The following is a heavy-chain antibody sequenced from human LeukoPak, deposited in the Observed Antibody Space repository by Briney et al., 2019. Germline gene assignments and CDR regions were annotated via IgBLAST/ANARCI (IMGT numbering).Heavy chain of an antibody. CDR1: GFTFSNYW. V-gene: IGHV3-74*01. CDR3: ARAKGVSTGYRPTDY. J-gene: IGHJ4*02. D-gene: IGHD3-22*01. Sequence: GGSLRLSCAASGFTFSNYWMRWVRQVPGEGLVWVSYIHTDGRTTGYADSVKGRFTVSRDNSKNTLYLQMNSLRAEDTAVYYCARAKGVSTGYRPTDYWGQGTLVTVSS. CDR2: IHTDGRTT.